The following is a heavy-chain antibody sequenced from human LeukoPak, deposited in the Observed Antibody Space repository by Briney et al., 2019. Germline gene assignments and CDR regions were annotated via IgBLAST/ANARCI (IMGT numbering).Heavy chain of an antibody. V-gene: IGHV3-74*03. CDR2: INSDGSST. CDR3: TRDVSQSSSWYGEFDY. CDR1: GFSFSNHW. J-gene: IGHJ4*02. Sequence: GGSLRLSCAASGFSFSNHWMHWVRQVPGKGLFWVSRINSDGSSTTYADSVKGRFTISRDNAKNTLYLQMNSLRDEDTAVYYCTRDVSQSSSWYGEFDYWGQGTQVTVSS. D-gene: IGHD6-13*01.